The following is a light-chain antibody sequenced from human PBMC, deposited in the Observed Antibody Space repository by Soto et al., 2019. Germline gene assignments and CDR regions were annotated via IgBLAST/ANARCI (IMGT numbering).Light chain of an antibody. Sequence: ESMLTQSPGTLSLSPGERATLSCRASQSVSTRYLAWYQQKPGQALRLLIYGASIRATGIPDRFSGSGSGTDFTLTISRLEPEDFAVYYCHQFGSSPPAFTFGQGTKLEI. CDR2: GAS. J-gene: IGKJ2*01. CDR1: QSVSTRY. V-gene: IGKV3-20*01. CDR3: HQFGSSPPAFT.